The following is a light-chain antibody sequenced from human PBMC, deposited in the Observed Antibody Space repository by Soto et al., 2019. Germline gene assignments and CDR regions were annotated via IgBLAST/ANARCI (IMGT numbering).Light chain of an antibody. V-gene: IGKV3-11*01. CDR3: QQRSFWLLS. J-gene: IGKJ2*03. Sequence: TNSPNTLCTSTCNIATLSFRASQSVSSYLAWYQQKPGQAPRLLIYDASNRATGIPARFSGSGSGTDFTLTISSLEPEDFAVYCCQQRSFWLLSFGPGTKVEIK. CDR1: QSVSSY. CDR2: DAS.